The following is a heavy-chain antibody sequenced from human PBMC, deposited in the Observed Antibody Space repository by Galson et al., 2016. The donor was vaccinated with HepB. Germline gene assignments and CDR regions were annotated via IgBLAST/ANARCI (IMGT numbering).Heavy chain of an antibody. J-gene: IGHJ4*02. D-gene: IGHD3-3*01. CDR2: ISAYNGNT. Sequence: SVKVSCKASGYTFNTYGFSWVRQAPGQGLEWMGWISAYNGNTNYAQKFQGRVTMTTDTSTNTAYMELRSLTSDDTAVYYCARLPRFLGWIYFDYWGQGTLVTVSS. CDR1: GYTFNTYG. CDR3: ARLPRFLGWIYFDY. V-gene: IGHV1-18*01.